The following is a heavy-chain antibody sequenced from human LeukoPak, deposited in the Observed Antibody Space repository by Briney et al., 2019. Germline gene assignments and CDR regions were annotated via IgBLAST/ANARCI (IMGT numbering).Heavy chain of an antibody. CDR1: GFTFDDYT. V-gene: IGHV3-43*01. J-gene: IGHJ6*02. CDR3: AKDIAAMVRGVSMGMDV. CDR2: ISWDGGST. D-gene: IGHD3-10*01. Sequence: GGSLRLSCAASGFTFDDYTMHWVRQAPGKGLEWVSLISWDGGSTYYADSVKGRFTISRDNSKNSLCLQMNSLRTEDTALYYCAKDIAAMVRGVSMGMDVWGQGTTVTVSS.